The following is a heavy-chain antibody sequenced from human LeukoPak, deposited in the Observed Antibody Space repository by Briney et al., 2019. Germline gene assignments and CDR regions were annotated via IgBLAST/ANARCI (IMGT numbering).Heavy chain of an antibody. CDR3: GGNRVGAKRFDY. D-gene: IGHD1-26*01. V-gene: IGHV4-34*01. J-gene: IGHJ4*02. CDR2: INHSGST. CDR1: GGSFSGYY. Sequence: ASETLSLTCAVYGGSFSGYYWSWIRQPPGKGLEWIGEINHSGSTNYNPSLKSRVTISVDTSKNQFSLKLSSVTAAGTAVYYCGGNRVGAKRFDYWGQGTLVTVSS.